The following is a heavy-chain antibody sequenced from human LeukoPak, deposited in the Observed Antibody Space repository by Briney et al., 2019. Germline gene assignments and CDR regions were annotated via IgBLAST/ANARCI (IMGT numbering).Heavy chain of an antibody. D-gene: IGHD2-15*01. Sequence: ASVKVSCKASGYTFTSYCMHWVRQAPGQGLEWMGIINPSGGSTSYAQKFQGRVTMTRDTSTSTVYMELSSLRSEDTAVYYCARTCSGGSCRLPDAFDIWGQGTMVTVSS. V-gene: IGHV1-46*01. CDR3: ARTCSGGSCRLPDAFDI. CDR1: GYTFTSYC. J-gene: IGHJ3*02. CDR2: INPSGGST.